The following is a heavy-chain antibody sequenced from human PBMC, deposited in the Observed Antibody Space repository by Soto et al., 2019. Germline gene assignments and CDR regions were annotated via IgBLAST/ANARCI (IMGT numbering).Heavy chain of an antibody. Sequence: QVQLVESGGGVVQPGRSLRLSCAASGFSFSSYAMHWVRQAPGKGLEWVASISYGGTNKYYADSVKGRFTISRDNSENTLYLQMNSLRPEDTAVFYCASAGGGGFNLISFFDYWGLGTLVTVSS. V-gene: IGHV3-30-3*01. CDR1: GFSFSSYA. CDR3: ASAGGGGFNLISFFDY. J-gene: IGHJ4*02. D-gene: IGHD5-12*01. CDR2: ISYGGTNK.